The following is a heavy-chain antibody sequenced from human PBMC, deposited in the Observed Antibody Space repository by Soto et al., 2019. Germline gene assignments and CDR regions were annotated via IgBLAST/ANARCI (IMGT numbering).Heavy chain of an antibody. CDR1: GYSFKNYA. CDR3: ARDDRTISGAVTLDY. D-gene: IGHD3-3*02. CDR2: SNEGSGNT. J-gene: IGHJ4*02. Sequence: QVQLVQSGPEVKRPGASVRISCRTAGYSFKNYAIHWVRQAPGKKLEWMGWSNEGSGNTRYSQKFQGRMSIARDTSASTSYLDLRSLTSDDTAIYFCARDDRTISGAVTLDYWGPGTLVTVSS. V-gene: IGHV1-3*01.